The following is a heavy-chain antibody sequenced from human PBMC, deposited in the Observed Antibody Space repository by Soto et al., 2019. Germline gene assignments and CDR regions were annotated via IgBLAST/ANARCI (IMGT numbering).Heavy chain of an antibody. D-gene: IGHD2-15*01. CDR2: ISSNGGST. J-gene: IGHJ3*02. CDR3: ARTYCSGGSCYSGAFDI. CDR1: GFTFSSYA. Sequence: GESLKISCAASGFTFSSYAMHWVRQAPGKGLEYVSAISSNGGSTYYANSVKGRFTISRDNSKITLYLQMGSLRAEDMAVYYCARTYCSGGSCYSGAFDIWGQGTMVTVSS. V-gene: IGHV3-64*01.